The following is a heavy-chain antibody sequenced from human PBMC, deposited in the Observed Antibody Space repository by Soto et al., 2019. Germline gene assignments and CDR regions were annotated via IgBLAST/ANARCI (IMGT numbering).Heavy chain of an antibody. V-gene: IGHV3-64D*08. D-gene: IGHD7-27*01. CDR2: ISSNGGNT. CDR1: GFSFSHYA. Sequence: ESGGGLVQPGGALRLSCSPSGFSFSHYAMHWVRQAPGKGLEYVSEISSNGGNTYYAESVKGRFTISKDNSKNTLYLQMSRLRADDTVVYYCVKVWGGSYFDYWGPGTLVTVSS. CDR3: VKVWGGSYFDY. J-gene: IGHJ4*01.